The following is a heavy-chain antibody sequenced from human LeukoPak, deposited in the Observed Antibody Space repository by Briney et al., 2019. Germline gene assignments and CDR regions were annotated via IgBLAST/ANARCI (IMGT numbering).Heavy chain of an antibody. CDR3: AFMVRGAHKQYYFDC. Sequence: ASVKVSCKASGYTFTSYGISWVRQAPGQGLEWMGWISAYNGNTNYAQKLQGRVTMTTDTSTSTAYMELRSLRSDDTAVYYCAFMVRGAHKQYYFDCWGQGTLVTVSS. D-gene: IGHD3-10*01. V-gene: IGHV1-18*04. CDR2: ISAYNGNT. J-gene: IGHJ4*02. CDR1: GYTFTSYG.